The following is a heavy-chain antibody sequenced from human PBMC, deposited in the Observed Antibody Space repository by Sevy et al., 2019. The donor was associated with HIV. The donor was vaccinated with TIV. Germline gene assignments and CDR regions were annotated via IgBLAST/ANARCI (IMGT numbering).Heavy chain of an antibody. CDR2: LSNSGSDI. V-gene: IGHV3-11*01. J-gene: IGHJ3*02. D-gene: IGHD2-15*01. CDR3: AREGIVSPDAFDI. Sequence: GGSLRLSCAASGFTFSDYYMTWIRQAPGKGLEWVSYLSNSGSDINYADSVKGRFTISRDNAKNSLYLKMNSLRAEDTAVYYWAREGIVSPDAFDIWGQGTMVTVSS. CDR1: GFTFSDYY.